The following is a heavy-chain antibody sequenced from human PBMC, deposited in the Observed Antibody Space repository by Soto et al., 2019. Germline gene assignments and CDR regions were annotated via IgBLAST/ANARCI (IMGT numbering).Heavy chain of an antibody. CDR3: SRWVGSQWLDF. D-gene: IGHD5-12*01. CDR1: GFTFGDYA. Sequence: GGSLRLSCTPSGFTFGDYAMTWCRQAPGKGLEWVGAIGSEAHGGTTEYAASVRDRFTISRDDSKSIAYLQMNSLQADDSAVYYCSRWVGSQWLDFWGQGTLVTVSS. J-gene: IGHJ4*02. CDR2: IGSEAHGGTT. V-gene: IGHV3-49*03.